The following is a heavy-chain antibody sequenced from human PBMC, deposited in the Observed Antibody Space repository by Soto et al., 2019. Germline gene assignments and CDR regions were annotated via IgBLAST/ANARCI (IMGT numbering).Heavy chain of an antibody. J-gene: IGHJ6*02. D-gene: IGHD6-6*01. V-gene: IGHV4-31*03. CDR1: GGSISSGGYY. Sequence: SETLSLTRTVSGGSISSGGYYWTWIRQHPGKGMEWIGYNHYSGITYYNPSLKSRVTISLDTSKNQFSLKLSSVTAADTAVYYCARGSSIAGLYYGMDVWGQGTTVTVS. CDR2: NHYSGIT. CDR3: ARGSSIAGLYYGMDV.